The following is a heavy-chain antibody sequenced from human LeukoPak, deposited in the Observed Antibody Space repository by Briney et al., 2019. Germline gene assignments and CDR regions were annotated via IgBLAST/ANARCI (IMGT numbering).Heavy chain of an antibody. CDR3: ARSSRSYLFDY. CDR2: IYYSGST. V-gene: IGHV4-31*03. Sequence: SETLSLTCTVPGGSISSGGYYWSWIRQHPGKGLEWIGYIYYSGSTYYNPSLKSRVTISVDTSKNQFSLKLSSVTAADTAVYYCARSSRSYLFDYWGQGTLVTVSS. CDR1: GGSISSGGYY. J-gene: IGHJ4*02. D-gene: IGHD1-26*01.